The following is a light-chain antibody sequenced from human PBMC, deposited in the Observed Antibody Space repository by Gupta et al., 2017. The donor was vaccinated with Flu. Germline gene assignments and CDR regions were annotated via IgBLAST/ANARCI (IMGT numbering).Light chain of an antibody. V-gene: IGKV4-1*01. J-gene: IGKJ2*01. CDR2: WAS. CDR3: QQYFSTPPT. Sequence: NCKSSRSVLYSSNNKNYLSWYQQKPGQPPKLLIYWASTRESGVPDRFSGGGSGTDFTLTISSLQAEDVAVYYCQQYFSTPPTFGQGTKVEIE. CDR1: RSVLYSSNNKNY.